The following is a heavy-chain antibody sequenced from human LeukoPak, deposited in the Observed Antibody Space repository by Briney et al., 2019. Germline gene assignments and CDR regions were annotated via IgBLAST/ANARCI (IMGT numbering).Heavy chain of an antibody. V-gene: IGHV1-18*01. Sequence: GASVKVSCKASGYTFTNYGISWVRQAPGQGLECMGWISAYNGNTNYAQRFQGRVTMTADTSTSTAYMELRSLRSDDTAVYYCARLRDYGGIGEDYWGQGTLVTVSS. CDR1: GYTFTNYG. J-gene: IGHJ4*02. D-gene: IGHD3-16*01. CDR3: ARLRDYGGIGEDY. CDR2: ISAYNGNT.